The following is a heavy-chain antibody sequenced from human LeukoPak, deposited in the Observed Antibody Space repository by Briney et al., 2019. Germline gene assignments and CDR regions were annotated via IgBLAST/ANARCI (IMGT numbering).Heavy chain of an antibody. CDR3: ARQHGSYYYYYIDV. D-gene: IGHD3-10*01. J-gene: IGHJ6*03. CDR1: GYSINTGYY. CDR2: LYHSDSA. Sequence: SETLSLTFAVSGYSINTGYYWVWIRQPPGRGLEWIGSLYHSDSAYNNTSLRSRVSMSVDTSKNQFSLTLSFVTAADTAVYYCARQHGSYYYYYIDVWGSGTTVTVSS. V-gene: IGHV4-38-2*01.